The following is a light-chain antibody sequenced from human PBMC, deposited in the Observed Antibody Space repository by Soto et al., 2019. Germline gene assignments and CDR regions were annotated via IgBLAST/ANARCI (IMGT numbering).Light chain of an antibody. Sequence: DIVMTQTPLSSPVTRGQPASISCKPSQSLVHSDGNTYLSWLHQRLGQPPRLLIYKVSHRLSGVPDRFSGSGAGTHFTLKISRVEAEDVGVYYCIQATQFPHYTFGQGTKLEIK. J-gene: IGKJ2*01. CDR3: IQATQFPHYT. CDR2: KVS. V-gene: IGKV2-24*01. CDR1: QSLVHSDGNTY.